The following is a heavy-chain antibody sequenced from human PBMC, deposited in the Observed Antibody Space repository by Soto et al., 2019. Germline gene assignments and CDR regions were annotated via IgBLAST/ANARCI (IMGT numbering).Heavy chain of an antibody. CDR2: IYPGDSDT. CDR1: GYSFTSYW. D-gene: IGHD3-10*01. J-gene: IGHJ6*02. CDR3: AAFTMVRGDTQYGMDV. Sequence: GESLKISCKGSGYSFTSYWIGWVRQMPGKGLEWMGIIYPGDSDTRYSPSFQGQVTISADKSISTAYLQWSSLKASDTAMYYCAAFTMVRGDTQYGMDVWGQGSKFTVYS. V-gene: IGHV5-51*01.